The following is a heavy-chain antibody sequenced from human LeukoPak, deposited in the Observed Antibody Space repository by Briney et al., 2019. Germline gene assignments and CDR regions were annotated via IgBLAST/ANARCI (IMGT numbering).Heavy chain of an antibody. J-gene: IGHJ3*02. V-gene: IGHV1-46*01. D-gene: IGHD6-25*01. Sequence: GASVKVSCKASGYIFTSYWMHWVRQAPGQGLEWMGIINPSGGTTNYAHKFQGRVTMTRDMSTSTVYMELSSLRSEETAVYFCARGGFYAFDIWGQGTIVTVSS. CDR2: INPSGGTT. CDR1: GYIFTSYW. CDR3: ARGGFYAFDI.